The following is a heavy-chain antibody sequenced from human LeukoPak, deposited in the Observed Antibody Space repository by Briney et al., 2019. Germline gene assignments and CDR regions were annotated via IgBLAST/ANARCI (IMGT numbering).Heavy chain of an antibody. Sequence: SETLSLICTVSSGSTSGYYWNWIRQPPGKGLEWIGYIYYSGSINYNPSLKSRVTISVDRSKNQFSLKLTSVTAADSAVYFCARGHSSVYQPLDYWGQGTLVTVSS. J-gene: IGHJ4*02. CDR1: SGSTSGYY. V-gene: IGHV4-59*13. CDR3: ARGHSSVYQPLDY. D-gene: IGHD3-22*01. CDR2: IYYSGSI.